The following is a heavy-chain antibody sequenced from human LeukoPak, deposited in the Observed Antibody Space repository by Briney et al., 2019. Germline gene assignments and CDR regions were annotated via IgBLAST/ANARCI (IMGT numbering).Heavy chain of an antibody. Sequence: GVSLRLSCAASGFPFSIHGMSWVRQAPRKGPEWVSSMSSGSDYTHYSDSVKGRFTISRDNSKNTLYLDMTSLRAGDTAIYYCAKIGVIGNWYYDLWGRGTLVAVSS. CDR1: GFPFSIHG. CDR3: AKIGVIGNWYYDL. D-gene: IGHD3-3*01. J-gene: IGHJ2*01. V-gene: IGHV3-23*01. CDR2: MSSGSDYT.